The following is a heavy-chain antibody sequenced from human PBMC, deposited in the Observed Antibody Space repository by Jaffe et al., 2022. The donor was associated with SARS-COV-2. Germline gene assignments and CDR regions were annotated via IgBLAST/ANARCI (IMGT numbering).Heavy chain of an antibody. CDR2: INHSGST. D-gene: IGHD3-16*01. Sequence: QVQLQQWGAGLLKPSETLSLTCAVYGGSFSGYYWSWIRQPPGKGLEWIGEINHSGSTNYNPSLKSRVTISVDTSKNQFSLKLSSVTAADTAVYYCARGLRGLPFDPWGQGTLVTVSS. V-gene: IGHV4-34*01. CDR3: ARGLRGLPFDP. CDR1: GGSFSGYY. J-gene: IGHJ5*02.